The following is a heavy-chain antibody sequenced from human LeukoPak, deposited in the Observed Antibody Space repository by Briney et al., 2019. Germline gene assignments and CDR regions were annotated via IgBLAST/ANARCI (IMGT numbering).Heavy chain of an antibody. CDR2: IYHSGST. Sequence: SGTLSLTCAVSGASISSRNWWSWVRQPPGKGLEWIGEIYHSGSTNYNPSLKSRVTISVDKSKNQFSLRLSSVTAADTAVYYCARGGYSYGSLVVFDYWGQGTLVTVSS. D-gene: IGHD5-18*01. J-gene: IGHJ4*02. CDR3: ARGGYSYGSLVVFDY. CDR1: GASISSRNW. V-gene: IGHV4-4*02.